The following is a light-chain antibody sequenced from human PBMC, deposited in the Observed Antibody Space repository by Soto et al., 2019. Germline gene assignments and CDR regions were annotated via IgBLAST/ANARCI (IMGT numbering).Light chain of an antibody. V-gene: IGKV3-11*01. Sequence: EIVLTQSPATLSLSPGEGATLSCRASQSVSSYLAWYQQKPGQAPRLLIYDASNRATGIPARFSGSGSGTDFTLTISSLEPEDVAVYYCQQRSNCLWMFGQGTKVEIK. CDR2: DAS. CDR3: QQRSNCLWM. CDR1: QSVSSY. J-gene: IGKJ1*01.